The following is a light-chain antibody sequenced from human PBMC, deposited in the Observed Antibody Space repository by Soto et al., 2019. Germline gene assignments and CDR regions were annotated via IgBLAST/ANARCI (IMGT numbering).Light chain of an antibody. J-gene: IGLJ3*02. CDR1: SSDVGDYNY. CDR3: GSYTSSSTLNWV. CDR2: EVS. V-gene: IGLV2-14*01. Sequence: QSVLTQPASVSGSPGQSITISCTVTSSDVGDYNYVSWYQHHPGKAPKVMIYEVSNRPSGVSDRFSGSKSGNTASLTISGLQAEDEADYYCGSYTSSSTLNWVFGGGTKVTVL.